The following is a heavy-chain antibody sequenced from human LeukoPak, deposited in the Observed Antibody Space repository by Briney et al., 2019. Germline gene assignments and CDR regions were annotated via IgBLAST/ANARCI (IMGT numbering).Heavy chain of an antibody. J-gene: IGHJ4*02. Sequence: GGSLRLPCAASGFTFSTYAMHWVRQAPGKGLEWVAVISYDGSDKYYADSVKGRFTISRDNSMNTLSLQMNSLRAEDTAVYYCASRGSRYYFDYWGQGTLVTVSS. D-gene: IGHD1-26*01. V-gene: IGHV3-30-3*01. CDR3: ASRGSRYYFDY. CDR2: ISYDGSDK. CDR1: GFTFSTYA.